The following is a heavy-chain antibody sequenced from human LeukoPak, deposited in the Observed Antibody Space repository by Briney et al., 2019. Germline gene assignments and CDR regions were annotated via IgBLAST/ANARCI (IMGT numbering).Heavy chain of an antibody. V-gene: IGHV3-30*18. CDR3: AKRRDVLPQRDAFDL. Sequence: GGSLRLSCAASGFTFSRSWMSWVRQAPGKGLEWVAVISYDGSNKYYTDSVKGRFAISRDNSKNTLYLQMNSLRAEDTAVYYCAKRRDVLPQRDAFDLWGQGTMVTVSS. CDR1: GFTFSRSW. J-gene: IGHJ3*01. CDR2: ISYDGSNK. D-gene: IGHD3-10*01.